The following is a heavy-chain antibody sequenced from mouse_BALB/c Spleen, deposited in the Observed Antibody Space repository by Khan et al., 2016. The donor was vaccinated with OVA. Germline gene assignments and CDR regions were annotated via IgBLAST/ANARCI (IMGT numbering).Heavy chain of an antibody. D-gene: IGHD1-1*01. Sequence: QIQLVQSGAELAKPGASVKMSCKASGYTFVNYWILWVRQRPGQGLEWIGYINPSIAYTENNQNFKDKATLTADKSSSTAYMQLNSLTSEDSAVDYCARRGLRWDFDYWGQGTTLTVSS. CDR1: GYTFVNYW. J-gene: IGHJ2*01. V-gene: IGHV1-7*01. CDR3: ARRGLRWDFDY. CDR2: INPSIAYT.